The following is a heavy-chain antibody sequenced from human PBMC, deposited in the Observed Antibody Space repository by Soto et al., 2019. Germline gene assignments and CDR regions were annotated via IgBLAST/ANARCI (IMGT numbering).Heavy chain of an antibody. J-gene: IGHJ5*02. CDR2: IYYSGST. CDR1: GGSISSGGYY. D-gene: IGHD3-22*01. Sequence: QVQLQESGPGLVKPSQTLSLTCTVSGGSISSGGYYWSWIRQHPGKGLEWIGYIYYSGSTYYNPSLKSRVTRSVDTSKNQFSLKLSSVTAADTAVYYCARCPITMIAPHNNWFDPWGQGTLVTVSS. V-gene: IGHV4-31*03. CDR3: ARCPITMIAPHNNWFDP.